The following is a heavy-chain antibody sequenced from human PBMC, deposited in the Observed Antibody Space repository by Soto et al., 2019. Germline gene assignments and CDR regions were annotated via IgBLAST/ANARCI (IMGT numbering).Heavy chain of an antibody. J-gene: IGHJ4*02. V-gene: IGHV3-23*01. CDR3: VKGRSGYDFDY. Sequence: EVQLLESGGGLVQPGGSLRLSCAASGFTFSSYVMSCVRQAPGKGLEWVSAISGSGSGTYYADSVKGRFTISRDNSKSSLYVQINSLRAEDTAVYYCVKGRSGYDFDYWGQGTLVTVSS. CDR2: ISGSGSGT. CDR1: GFTFSSYV. D-gene: IGHD5-12*01.